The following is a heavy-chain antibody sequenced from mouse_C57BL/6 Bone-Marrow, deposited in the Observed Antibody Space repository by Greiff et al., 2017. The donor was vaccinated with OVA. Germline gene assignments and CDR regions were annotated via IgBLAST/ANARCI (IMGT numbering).Heavy chain of an antibody. D-gene: IGHD2-4*01. V-gene: IGHV5-17*01. CDR3: ARGGLRNWYFDV. CDR1: GFTFSDYG. J-gene: IGHJ1*03. CDR2: ISSGSSTI. Sequence: DVQLVESGGGLVKPGGSLKLSCAASGFTFSDYGMHWVRQAPEKGLEWVAYISSGSSTIYYADTVKGRFTISRDNAKNTLFLQMTSLRSEDTAMYYCARGGLRNWYFDVWGTGTTVTVSS.